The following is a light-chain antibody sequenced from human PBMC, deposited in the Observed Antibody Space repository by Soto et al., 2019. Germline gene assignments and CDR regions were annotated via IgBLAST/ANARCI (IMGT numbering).Light chain of an antibody. Sequence: QSALTQPASVSGSPGQSITISCTGTSSDVGGYDYVSWYQHHPGKAPKLLIFEVSNRPSGVSHRFSGSKSGNTASLTISGLQADDAADYYCSSHRSDITVVFGGGTKLTVL. V-gene: IGLV2-14*01. CDR2: EVS. CDR3: SSHRSDITVV. J-gene: IGLJ2*01. CDR1: SSDVGGYDY.